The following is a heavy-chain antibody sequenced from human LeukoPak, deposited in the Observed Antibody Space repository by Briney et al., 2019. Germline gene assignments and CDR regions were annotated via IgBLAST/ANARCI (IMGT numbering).Heavy chain of an antibody. D-gene: IGHD3-9*01. CDR2: ISYDGPNK. CDR3: AKEVKGYFDWLPRGLDY. V-gene: IGHV3-30*04. Sequence: GRSLRLSCAASGFTFSTYAMHWVRQAPGKGLEWVAAISYDGPNKRYADSVKGRFTISRDNSKNTLYLQMNSLRAEDTAVYYCAKEVKGYFDWLPRGLDYWGQGTLVTVSS. J-gene: IGHJ4*02. CDR1: GFTFSTYA.